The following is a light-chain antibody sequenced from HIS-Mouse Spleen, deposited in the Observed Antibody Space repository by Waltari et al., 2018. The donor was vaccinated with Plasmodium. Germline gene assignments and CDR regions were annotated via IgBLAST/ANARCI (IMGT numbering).Light chain of an antibody. CDR1: ALPKNS. CDR2: EDS. CDR3: YSTDSSGNHRV. V-gene: IGLV3-10*01. J-gene: IGLJ3*02. Sequence: SYELTPPPSVSVSPGQTARITCSGDALPKNSASWYQQKSGPAPVLVIYEDSKRPSGIPERFSGSSSGTMATLTISGAQVEDEADYYCYSTDSSGNHRVFGGGTKLTVL.